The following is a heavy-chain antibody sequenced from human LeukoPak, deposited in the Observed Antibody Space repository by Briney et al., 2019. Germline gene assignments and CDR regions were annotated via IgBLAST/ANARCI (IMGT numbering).Heavy chain of an antibody. V-gene: IGHV4-61*02. CDR2: IYTSGST. D-gene: IGHD5-24*01. CDR1: GGSISSGSYY. Sequence: SETLSLTCTVSGGSISSGSYYWSWIRQPAGKGLEWIGRIYTSGSTNYNPSLKSRVTISVDTSKNQFSLKLSSVTAADTAVYYCASQKRWLPSTVDYWGQGTLVTVSS. J-gene: IGHJ4*02. CDR3: ASQKRWLPSTVDY.